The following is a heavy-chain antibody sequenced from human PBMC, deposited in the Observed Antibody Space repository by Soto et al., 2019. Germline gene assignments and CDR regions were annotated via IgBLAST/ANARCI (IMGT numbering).Heavy chain of an antibody. CDR1: VGTFSSYA. V-gene: IGHV1-69*13. D-gene: IGHD3-10*01. CDR2: IIPIFGTA. CDR3: ARSVYGSGSYSYYYYGMDV. Sequence: GXSVKVSCKASVGTFSSYAISWVRQAPGQGLEWMGGIIPIFGTANYAQKFQGRVTITADESTSTAYMELSSLRSEDTAVYYCARSVYGSGSYSYYYYGMDVWGQGTTVTVSS. J-gene: IGHJ6*02.